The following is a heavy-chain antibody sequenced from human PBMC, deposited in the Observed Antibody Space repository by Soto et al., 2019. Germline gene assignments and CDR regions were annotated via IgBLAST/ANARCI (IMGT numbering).Heavy chain of an antibody. D-gene: IGHD6-13*01. J-gene: IGHJ4*02. CDR3: SISGSSSLRERDN. Sequence: EEQLLESGGGLVQPEGSLRLSCAASGFTFSTYAMSWVRQAPGQGLEWVSTINNIGCSTYHADSVKGRFTISRDSSKNTLYIQMNSMRADDTAVYYCSISGSSSLRERDNWGQRTLVTVS. CDR2: INNIGCST. CDR1: GFTFSTYA. V-gene: IGHV3-23*01.